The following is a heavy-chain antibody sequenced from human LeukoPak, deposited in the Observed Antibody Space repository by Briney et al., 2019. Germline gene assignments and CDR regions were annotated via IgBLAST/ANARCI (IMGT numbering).Heavy chain of an antibody. Sequence: GASVKVSCKASGYTFTSYAMHWVRQAPGQRLEWMGWINAGNGNTKYSQKFQGRVTITRDTSASTAYMELSSLRSEDTAVYYCARVDPHPHYYGSGNNAFDIWGQGTMATVSS. V-gene: IGHV1-3*01. CDR2: INAGNGNT. J-gene: IGHJ3*02. CDR1: GYTFTSYA. CDR3: ARVDPHPHYYGSGNNAFDI. D-gene: IGHD3-10*01.